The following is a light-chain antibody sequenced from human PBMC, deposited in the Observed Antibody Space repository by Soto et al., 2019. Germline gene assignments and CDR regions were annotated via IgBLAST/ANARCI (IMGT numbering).Light chain of an antibody. J-gene: IGKJ1*01. CDR3: QQSYGTRT. CDR1: QSVSNN. V-gene: IGKV1-39*01. Sequence: DIQMTQSPSSLSASVGDRVTIACRASQSVSNNLNWYQQKPGKAPNLLIFNTFNLQNGVSSRFSGSGSETDFTLTISNLQPEDFATYYCQQSYGTRTFGQGTKVDIK. CDR2: NTF.